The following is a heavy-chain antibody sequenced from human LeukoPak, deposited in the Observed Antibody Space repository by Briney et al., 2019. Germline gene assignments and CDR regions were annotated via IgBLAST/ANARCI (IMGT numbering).Heavy chain of an antibody. CDR2: INSDGSST. CDR3: ASENYFWSGYYFDY. CDR1: GFTFSSYW. Sequence: GGSLRLSCAASGFTFSSYWMHWVRQAPGKGLVWVSRINSDGSSTSYADSVKGRFTISRDNAKNTLYLQMNSLRAEDTAVYHCASENYFWSGYYFDYWGQGTLVTVSS. J-gene: IGHJ4*02. V-gene: IGHV3-74*01. D-gene: IGHD3-3*01.